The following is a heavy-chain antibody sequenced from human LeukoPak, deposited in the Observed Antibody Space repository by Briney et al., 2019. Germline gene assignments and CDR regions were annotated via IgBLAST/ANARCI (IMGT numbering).Heavy chain of an antibody. J-gene: IGHJ4*02. CDR2: IKEDGSKK. CDR3: ATPLDYYDSSGFHQGGD. CDR1: GFSFSRFG. Sequence: GGSLRLSCVASGFSFSRFGMTWVRQAPGKGLEWVANIKEDGSKKNYVDSVKGRFTISRDNAKNSLYLQMTSLRAEDTAMYYCATPLDYYDSSGFHQGGDWGQGTLVTVSS. D-gene: IGHD3-22*01. V-gene: IGHV3-7*03.